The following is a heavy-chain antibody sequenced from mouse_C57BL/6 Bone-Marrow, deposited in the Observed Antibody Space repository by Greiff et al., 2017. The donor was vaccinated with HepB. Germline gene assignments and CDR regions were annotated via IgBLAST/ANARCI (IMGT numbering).Heavy chain of an antibody. CDR2: ISDGGSYT. CDR1: GFTFSSYA. CDR3: ARDDYELRAY. D-gene: IGHD2-4*01. J-gene: IGHJ3*01. Sequence: DVKLVESGGGLVKPGGSLKLSCAASGFTFSSYAMSWVRQTPEKRLEWVATISDGGSYTYYPDNVKGRFTISRDNAKNNLYLQMSHLKSEDTAMYYCARDDYELRAYWGQGTLVTVSA. V-gene: IGHV5-4*03.